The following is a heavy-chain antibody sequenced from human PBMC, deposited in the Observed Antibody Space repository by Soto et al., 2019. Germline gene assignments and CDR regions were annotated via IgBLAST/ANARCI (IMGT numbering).Heavy chain of an antibody. Sequence: QVQLQESGPGLVKPSQTLSLTCTVSGGSISSGVYYWSWIRQHPGKGLEWIGYIFYSGSTYYNPSLNSRVTISVDTSKNQFSLKLSSVTAADTAVYYCAIYDSSGSRGFQHWGQGTLTTVSS. CDR1: GGSISSGVYY. J-gene: IGHJ1*01. CDR2: IFYSGST. D-gene: IGHD3-22*01. V-gene: IGHV4-31*03. CDR3: AIYDSSGSRGFQH.